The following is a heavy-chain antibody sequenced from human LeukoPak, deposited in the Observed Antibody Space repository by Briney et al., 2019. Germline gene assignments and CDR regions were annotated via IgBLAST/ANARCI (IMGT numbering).Heavy chain of an antibody. J-gene: IGHJ4*02. Sequence: ASVKVSCKASGYTFTGYYMHWVRQAPGQGLERMGWINPNSGGTNYAQKFQGRVTMTRDTSISTAYMELSRLRSDDTAVYYCARDMYGIVATTIDYWGQGTLVTVSS. V-gene: IGHV1-2*02. CDR2: INPNSGGT. CDR3: ARDMYGIVATTIDY. D-gene: IGHD5-12*01. CDR1: GYTFTGYY.